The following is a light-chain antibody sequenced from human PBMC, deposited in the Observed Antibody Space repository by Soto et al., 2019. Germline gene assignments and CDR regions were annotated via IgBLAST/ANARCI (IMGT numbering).Light chain of an antibody. V-gene: IGLV2-14*01. CDR2: DVS. J-gene: IGLJ2*01. CDR1: SSDVGGYNY. CDR3: SSYTSSTGV. Sequence: QSVLTQPASVSGSPGQSITISCTRTSSDVGGYNYVSWYQQHPGKAPKLMIYDVSNRPSGVSNRFSGSKSGNTASLTISGLQAEDEADYYCSSYTSSTGVFGGGTQLTV.